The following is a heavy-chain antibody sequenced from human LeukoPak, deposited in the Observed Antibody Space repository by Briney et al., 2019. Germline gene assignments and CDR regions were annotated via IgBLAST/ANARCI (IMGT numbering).Heavy chain of an antibody. D-gene: IGHD3-3*01. CDR2: IYYSGST. CDR3: ARVNFGDYDFWSGYRGNYYMDV. J-gene: IGHJ6*03. V-gene: IGHV4-39*07. CDR1: GGSISSSSYY. Sequence: SETLSLTCTVSGGSISSSSYYWGWIRQPPGKGLEWIGSIYYSGSTYYNPSLKSRVTISVDTSKNQFSLKLSSVTAADTAVYYCARVNFGDYDFWSGYRGNYYMDVWGKGTTVTVSS.